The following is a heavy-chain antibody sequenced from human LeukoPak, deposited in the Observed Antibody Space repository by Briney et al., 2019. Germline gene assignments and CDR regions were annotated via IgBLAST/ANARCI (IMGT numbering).Heavy chain of an antibody. D-gene: IGHD1-26*01. J-gene: IGHJ4*02. V-gene: IGHV4-59*08. Sequence: SETLSLTCTVPGGSISSYYWSWIRQPPGKGLEWIGYIYYSGSTNYNPTLKSRVPISVDTSKNQFSLKLSSVTAADTAVYYCARLRLVGVLDSSLYYFDYWGQGTLVTVSS. CDR3: ARLRLVGVLDSSLYYFDY. CDR2: IYYSGST. CDR1: GGSISSYY.